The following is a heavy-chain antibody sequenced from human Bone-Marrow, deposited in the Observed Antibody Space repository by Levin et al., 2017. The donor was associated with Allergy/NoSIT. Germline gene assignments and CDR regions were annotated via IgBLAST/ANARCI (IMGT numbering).Heavy chain of an antibody. CDR2: VNHAGST. CDR3: ATSRGNGVFRPNSYYYNRMDV. D-gene: IGHD3-10*01. Sequence: SETLSLTCAVYGGSFNNYYWTWIRQPPGKGLEWIGEVNHAGSTNDNPSLKSRVTISVDKSKNQFSVNLTSVTAADPAVYYCATSRGNGVFRPNSYYYNRMDVWGQGTTVTVYS. V-gene: IGHV4-34*01. J-gene: IGHJ6*02. CDR1: GGSFNNYY.